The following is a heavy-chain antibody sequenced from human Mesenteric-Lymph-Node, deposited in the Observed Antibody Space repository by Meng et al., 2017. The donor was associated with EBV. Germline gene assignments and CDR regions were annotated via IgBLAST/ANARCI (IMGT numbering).Heavy chain of an antibody. D-gene: IGHD1-1*01. CDR2: ISTYSGNT. Sequence: QIQLVQSGAGVKKPGASVKVSCKASGYIFTNYGINWVRQAPAQGLEWMGWISTYSGNTDYAQKFQGRVTMTTDTSTSTAYMELRSLRSDDTAVFYCATEARSGTFNWFDSWGQGTLVTVSS. J-gene: IGHJ5*01. CDR3: ATEARSGTFNWFDS. CDR1: GYIFTNYG. V-gene: IGHV1-18*01.